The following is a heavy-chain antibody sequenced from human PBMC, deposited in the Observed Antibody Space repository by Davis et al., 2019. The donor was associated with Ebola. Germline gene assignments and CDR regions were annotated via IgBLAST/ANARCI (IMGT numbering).Heavy chain of an antibody. CDR1: GFTFSSYS. CDR2: ISSNGGST. CDR3: AKAYDFWSGPSYYYYYYMDV. V-gene: IGHV3-64*01. D-gene: IGHD3-3*01. J-gene: IGHJ6*03. Sequence: PGGSLRLSCAASGFTFSSYSMHWVRQAPGKGLEYVSAISSNGGSTYYANSVKARFTISRDNSKNTLYLQMNSLRAEDTAVYYCAKAYDFWSGPSYYYYYYMDVWGKGTTVTVSS.